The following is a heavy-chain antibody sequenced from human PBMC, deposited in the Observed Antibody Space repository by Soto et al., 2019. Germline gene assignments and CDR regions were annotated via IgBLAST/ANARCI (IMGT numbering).Heavy chain of an antibody. D-gene: IGHD1-26*01. CDR2: IYWNGDNL. CDR1: GFTFDEYA. Sequence: EVQLVESGGGLVQPGRSLRLSCAASGFTFDEYAMHWVRQAPGKGLEWVSAIYWNGDNLGYGDSVKGRFTISRDNAKNILYLQMNSLRLEDTALYYCAKGLDGASRDLDHWGQGTLVTVSS. J-gene: IGHJ5*02. V-gene: IGHV3-9*01. CDR3: AKGLDGASRDLDH.